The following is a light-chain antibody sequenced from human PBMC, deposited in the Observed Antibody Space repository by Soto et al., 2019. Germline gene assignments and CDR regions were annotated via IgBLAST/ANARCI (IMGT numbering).Light chain of an antibody. Sequence: DVVMTQSPLSLPVTLGQPASISCRSSQSLLYSDGNTYLSWFQQRPGQSPRRLIYKVSIRDSGVPDRFSGSGSGTDFPLKITRVEAEDVGVYYGLQGAYWPPRTFGQGTKVEIK. V-gene: IGKV2-30*01. CDR1: QSLLYSDGNTY. CDR3: LQGAYWPPRT. J-gene: IGKJ1*01. CDR2: KVS.